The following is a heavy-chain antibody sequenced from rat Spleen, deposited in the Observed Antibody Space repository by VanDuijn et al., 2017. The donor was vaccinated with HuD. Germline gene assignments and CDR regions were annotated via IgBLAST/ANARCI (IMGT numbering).Heavy chain of an antibody. V-gene: IGHV5-29*01. CDR2: ITSGGSNT. Sequence: EVQVVESGGGLVQPGKSLKLSCAASGFTFSTFAMAWVRQAPKKGLEWVATITSGGSNTYYRDSVKGRFTISRDNAKSTLYLQMDSLRSEDKATYYCARQPWDYSGENYFDYWGQGVMVTVSS. CDR1: GFTFSTFA. D-gene: IGHD1-1*01. J-gene: IGHJ2*01. CDR3: ARQPWDYSGENYFDY.